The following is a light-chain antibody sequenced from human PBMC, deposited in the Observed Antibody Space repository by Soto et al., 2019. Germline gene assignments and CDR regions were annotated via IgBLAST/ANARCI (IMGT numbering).Light chain of an antibody. J-gene: IGKJ1*01. CDR3: QQFGSSPPWT. Sequence: EVGLRDAPCTRSFSPGDRVTLYCRASQSLSSNYYAWYQQYPGQAPRLVIFGASSRATGIPDRFSGSGSGTDFTLTISRLEPEDFAVYFCQQFGSSPPWTFGQGTKVDIK. CDR1: QSLSSNY. V-gene: IGKV3-20*01. CDR2: GAS.